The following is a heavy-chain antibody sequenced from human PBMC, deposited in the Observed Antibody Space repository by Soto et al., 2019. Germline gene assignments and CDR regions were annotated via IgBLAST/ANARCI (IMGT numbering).Heavy chain of an antibody. V-gene: IGHV4-39*01. D-gene: IGHD2-21*02. J-gene: IGHJ4*02. CDR2: IYYSGRT. CDR1: GESISSSSYY. Sequence: SETLSVTCMVSGESISSSSYYWSWIRQPPGKGLEWIGSIYYSGRTYYNPSFKSRVTISIDTSKNQFSLKLSSVTATDTAVYYCARQRTTVVTQAYFDHWGQGALVT. CDR3: ARQRTTVVTQAYFDH.